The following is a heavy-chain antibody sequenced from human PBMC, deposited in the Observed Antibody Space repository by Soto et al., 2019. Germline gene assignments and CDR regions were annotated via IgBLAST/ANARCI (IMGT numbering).Heavy chain of an antibody. J-gene: IGHJ4*02. CDR3: AKAGGAAGTVDYFDY. V-gene: IGHV3-23*01. Sequence: DVQLLESGGGLVQPGGSLRLSCAASGFTFNNYAINWVRQSPGKGLEWVSVISGSAGSTYYADSVKGRFTITRDNSKNTLYLQMRSVRVEDTAVYYCAKAGGAAGTVDYFDYWGQGTLVTVSS. CDR1: GFTFNNYA. D-gene: IGHD6-13*01. CDR2: ISGSAGST.